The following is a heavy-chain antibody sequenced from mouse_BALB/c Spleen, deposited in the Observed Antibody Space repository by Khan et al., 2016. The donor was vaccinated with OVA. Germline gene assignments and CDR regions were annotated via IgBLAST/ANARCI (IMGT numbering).Heavy chain of an antibody. Sequence: QVQLKESGAELARPGASVKLSCKASGYTFTDYYINWVKQRTGQGLEWIGEISPGSGDTYYNEKFKGKATLSADKSSSTVYMQLSSMRAEAAAGYFCSRRNYFGYTFAYWGQGTLVTVSA. CDR2: ISPGSGDT. CDR3: SRRNYFGYTFAY. J-gene: IGHJ3*01. V-gene: IGHV1-77*01. D-gene: IGHD1-2*01. CDR1: GYTFTDYY.